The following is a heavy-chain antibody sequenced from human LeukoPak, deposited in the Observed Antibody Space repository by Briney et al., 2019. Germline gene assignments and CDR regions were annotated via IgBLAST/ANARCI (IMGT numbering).Heavy chain of an antibody. J-gene: IGHJ4*02. CDR1: GFTFDDYA. CDR3: AKGAQAGPYDYDSSGYYDY. CDR2: ISWNSGSI. Sequence: GGSLRLSCAASGFTFDDYAMHWVRQAPGKGLEWVSGISWNSGSIGYADSVKGRFTISRDNAKNSLYLQMNSLRAEDTALYYCAKGAQAGPYDYDSSGYYDYWGQGTLVTVSS. V-gene: IGHV3-9*01. D-gene: IGHD3-22*01.